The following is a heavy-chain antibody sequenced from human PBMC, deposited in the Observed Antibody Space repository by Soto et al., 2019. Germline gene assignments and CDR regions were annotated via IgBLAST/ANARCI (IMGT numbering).Heavy chain of an antibody. J-gene: IGHJ6*02. Sequence: PWGSLRLSCAASTFPFITYWITCVRQSPWKGLEWVANIHRDEIEKYYMDSVKGRFTISRDNAKNSLYLQMTSLRAEDTAVYYCAGGNALDVWGQGTTVTVSS. CDR1: TFPFITYW. CDR3: AGGNALDV. CDR2: IHRDEIEK. V-gene: IGHV3-7*01.